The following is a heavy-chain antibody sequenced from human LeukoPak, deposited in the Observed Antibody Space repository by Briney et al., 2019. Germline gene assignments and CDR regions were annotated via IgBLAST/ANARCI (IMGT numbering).Heavy chain of an antibody. CDR3: AKDRWYSSSQAVPRDAFDI. V-gene: IGHV3-23*01. J-gene: IGHJ3*02. CDR1: GFTFSSYA. Sequence: PGGSLRLSCAASGFTFSSYAMSWVRQAPGKGLEWVSAISGSGGSTYYADSVKGRFTISRDNSKNTLYLQMNSLRAEDTAVYYCAKDRWYSSSQAVPRDAFDIWGQGTMVTVSS. CDR2: ISGSGGST. D-gene: IGHD6-13*01.